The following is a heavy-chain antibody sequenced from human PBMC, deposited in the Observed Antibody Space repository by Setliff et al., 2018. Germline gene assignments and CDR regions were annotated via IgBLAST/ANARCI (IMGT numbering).Heavy chain of an antibody. CDR2: IGVYSGNT. CDR3: LRLVRYCSRTSCQRTSGDEV. Sequence: ASVKVSCKASGGTFNTYGISWVRLAPGQGLEWLGWIGVYSGNTYTAQRFQGRVTMTTDTSTNMAYLELRGLRSDDTAVYYCLRLVRYCSRTSCQRTSGDEVWGQGTLVTVSS. V-gene: IGHV1-18*01. J-gene: IGHJ4*02. CDR1: GGTFNTYG. D-gene: IGHD2-8*01.